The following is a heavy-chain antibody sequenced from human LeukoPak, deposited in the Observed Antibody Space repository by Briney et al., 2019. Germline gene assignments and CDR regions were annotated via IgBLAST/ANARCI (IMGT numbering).Heavy chain of an antibody. V-gene: IGHV4-30-4*08. J-gene: IGHJ4*02. D-gene: IGHD3-16*02. CDR2: IYYSGST. Sequence: PSETLSLTCTVSGGSISSGDYYWSWIRQPPGKGLEWIGYIYYSGSTYYNPSLKSRVTISVDTSKNQFSLKLSSVTAADTAVYYCARDRRYYDYVWGSYRYAYYFDYWGQGTLVTVSS. CDR3: ARDRRYYDYVWGSYRYAYYFDY. CDR1: GGSISSGDYY.